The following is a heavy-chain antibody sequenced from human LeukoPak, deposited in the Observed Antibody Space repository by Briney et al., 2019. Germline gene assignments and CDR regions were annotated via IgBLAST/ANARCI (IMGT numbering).Heavy chain of an antibody. CDR3: VSVQAMWYEDVFDM. D-gene: IGHD5-18*01. CDR2: ISYDGSKK. V-gene: IGHV3-30-3*01. J-gene: IGHJ3*02. Sequence: GGALRLSCAASGFTFSSYAMHWVRQAPGKGLEWVAVISYDGSKKYYADSVKGRFTISRDTSKNTLYLHMKSLRAEDTAVYYCVSVQAMWYEDVFDMWGQRTMLTVSS. CDR1: GFTFSSYA.